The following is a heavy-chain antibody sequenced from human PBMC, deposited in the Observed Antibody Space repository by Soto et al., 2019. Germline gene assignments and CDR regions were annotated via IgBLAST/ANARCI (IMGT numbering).Heavy chain of an antibody. D-gene: IGHD6-19*01. CDR2: ISWNSGSI. Sequence: GGSLRLSCAASGFTFDDYAVHWVRQAPGKGLEWVSGISWNSGSIGYADSVKGRFTISRDNAKNSLYLQMNSLRAEDTALYYCAKDNSSGWYVGPFDYWGQGTLVTVSS. V-gene: IGHV3-9*01. CDR3: AKDNSSGWYVGPFDY. CDR1: GFTFDDYA. J-gene: IGHJ4*02.